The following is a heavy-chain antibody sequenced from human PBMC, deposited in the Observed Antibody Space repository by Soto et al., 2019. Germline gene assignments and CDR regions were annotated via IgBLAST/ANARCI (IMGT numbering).Heavy chain of an antibody. Sequence: ASVKVSCKASGYTFTSYGISWVRQAPGQGLEWMGWISAYNGNTNYAQKLQGRVTMTTDTSTSTAYMEPRSLRSDDTAVYYCARDSYFDFWSGLNSYGMDVWGQGTTVTVSS. CDR1: GYTFTSYG. J-gene: IGHJ6*02. D-gene: IGHD3-3*01. V-gene: IGHV1-18*01. CDR2: ISAYNGNT. CDR3: ARDSYFDFWSGLNSYGMDV.